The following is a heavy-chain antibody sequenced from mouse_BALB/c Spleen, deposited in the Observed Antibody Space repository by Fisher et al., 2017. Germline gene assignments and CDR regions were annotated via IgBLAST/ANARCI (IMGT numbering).Heavy chain of an antibody. V-gene: IGHV5-6-4*01. CDR3: TRDGGPTMITTWAMDY. J-gene: IGHJ4*01. D-gene: IGHD2-4*01. Sequence: RFTISRDNAKNTLYLQMSSLKSEDTAMYYCTRDGGPTMITTWAMDYWGQGTSVTVPQ.